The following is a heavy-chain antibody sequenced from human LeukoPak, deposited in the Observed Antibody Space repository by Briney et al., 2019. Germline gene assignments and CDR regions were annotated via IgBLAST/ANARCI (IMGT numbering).Heavy chain of an antibody. CDR1: GFTFSDYY. D-gene: IGHD2-2*01. V-gene: IGHV3-11*01. CDR3: AKAAAPGNYYYYYGMDV. Sequence: GGSLRLSCAASGFTFSDYYMSWIRQAPGKGLEWVSYISSSGSTIYYADSVKGRFTISRDNSKNSLYLQMNSLRTEDTALYYCAKAAAPGNYYYYYGMDVWGQGTTVTVSS. J-gene: IGHJ6*02. CDR2: ISSSGSTI.